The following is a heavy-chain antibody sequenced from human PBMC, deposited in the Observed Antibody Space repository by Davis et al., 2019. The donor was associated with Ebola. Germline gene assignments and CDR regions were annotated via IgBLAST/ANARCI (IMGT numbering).Heavy chain of an antibody. CDR1: GGSISSGGYS. CDR3: ARATYYYDSSGYYYHHIIDY. J-gene: IGHJ4*02. Sequence: PSETLSLTCAVSGGSISSGGYSWSWIRQPPGKGLEWIGYIYHSGSTYYNPSLKSRVTISVDRSKNQFSLKLSSVTAADTAVYYCARATYYYDSSGYYYHHIIDYWGQGTLVTVSS. CDR2: IYHSGST. V-gene: IGHV4-30-2*01. D-gene: IGHD3-22*01.